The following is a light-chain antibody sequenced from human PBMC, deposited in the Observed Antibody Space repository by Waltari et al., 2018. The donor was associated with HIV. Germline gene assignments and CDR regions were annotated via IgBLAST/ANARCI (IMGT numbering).Light chain of an antibody. CDR2: EDT. V-gene: IGLV3-10*01. Sequence: SYELTQPPSVSVSPGQTARIPCSGDALPKKYAYWYQQTSGQAPVLVLYEDTKRPSGIPERFSGSSSGTMATLTISGAQVEDEADYYCYSTDSSGNPLFGGGTKLTVL. CDR1: ALPKKY. J-gene: IGLJ2*01. CDR3: YSTDSSGNPL.